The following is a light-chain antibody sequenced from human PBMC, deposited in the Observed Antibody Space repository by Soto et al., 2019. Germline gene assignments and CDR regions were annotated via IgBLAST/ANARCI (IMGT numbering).Light chain of an antibody. Sequence: IVMTHSPATLSVSPGEIATLSFRASQSVSSNLAWYQQKPGQAPRLLIYHASTRATGIPARFSGSESVTEFTLTISGLQSEDFAVYYCQQYSNWPRTFGQGTKVDIK. CDR1: QSVSSN. J-gene: IGKJ1*01. V-gene: IGKV3-15*01. CDR3: QQYSNWPRT. CDR2: HAS.